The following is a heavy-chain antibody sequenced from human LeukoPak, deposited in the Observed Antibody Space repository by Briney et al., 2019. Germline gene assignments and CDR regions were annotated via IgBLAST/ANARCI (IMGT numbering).Heavy chain of an antibody. J-gene: IGHJ6*02. CDR1: GGSFSGYY. V-gene: IGHV4-34*01. Sequence: SETLSLTCAVYGGSFSGYYWSWIRQPPGKGLEWIGEINHSGSTNYNPSLKSRVTISVDTSKNQFSLKLSSVTAADTAVYYCARALPPYYYGMDVWGQGTLVTVSS. CDR2: INHSGST. CDR3: ARALPPYYYGMDV.